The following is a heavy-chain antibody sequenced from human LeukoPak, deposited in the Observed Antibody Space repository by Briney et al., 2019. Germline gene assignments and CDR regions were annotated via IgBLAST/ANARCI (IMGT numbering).Heavy chain of an antibody. D-gene: IGHD6-19*01. CDR3: ARHISGVVGGPRGSGWWYYFDY. V-gene: IGHV4-59*08. J-gene: IGHJ4*02. Sequence: SETLSLTCTVSGGSISSYYWSWIRQPPGKGLEWIGYIYYSGSTNYNPSLKSRVTISVDTSKNRFSLKLSSVTAADTAVYYCARHISGVVGGPRGSGWWYYFDYWGQGTLVTVSS. CDR1: GGSISSYY. CDR2: IYYSGST.